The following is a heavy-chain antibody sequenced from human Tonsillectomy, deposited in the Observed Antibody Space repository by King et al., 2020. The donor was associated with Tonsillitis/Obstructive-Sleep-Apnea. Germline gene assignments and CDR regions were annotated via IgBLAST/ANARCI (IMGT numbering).Heavy chain of an antibody. CDR2: ITNSGSS. V-gene: IGHV4-34*01. Sequence: VQLQQWGAGLLKPSETLSLTCAVYGGSFTGYFWSWIRQPPGKGLEWIGEITNSGSSNYNPYLKNRDTISVDTSKNQFSLKLSSVTAADTAVYYCARTFNYDVLAGYYLTYWGQGTLVTVSS. D-gene: IGHD3-9*01. CDR1: GGSFTGYF. CDR3: ARTFNYDVLAGYYLTY. J-gene: IGHJ4*02.